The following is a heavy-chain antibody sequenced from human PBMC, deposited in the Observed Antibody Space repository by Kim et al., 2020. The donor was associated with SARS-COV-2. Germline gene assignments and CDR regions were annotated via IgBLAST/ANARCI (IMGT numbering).Heavy chain of an antibody. V-gene: IGHV4-34*01. CDR2: INHSGST. D-gene: IGHD3-22*01. CDR3: ARGRGITMIVVKNDAFDI. J-gene: IGHJ3*02. Sequence: SETLSLTCAVYGGSFSGYYWSWIRQPPGKGLEWIGEINHSGSTNYNPSLKSRVTISVDTSKNQFSLKLSSVTAADTAVYYCARGRGITMIVVKNDAFDIWGQGTMVTVSS. CDR1: GGSFSGYY.